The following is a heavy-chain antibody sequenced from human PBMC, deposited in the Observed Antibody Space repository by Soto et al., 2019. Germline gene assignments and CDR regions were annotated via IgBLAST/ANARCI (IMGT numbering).Heavy chain of an antibody. CDR2: INHSRST. CDR1: GGSLSDYY. V-gene: IGHV4-34*01. CDR3: ARTPRAVAGTAGMDV. Sequence: QVQLQQWGAGLLKSSVTLSLTCAVYGGSLSDYYWSWIRQPPGKGLEWIGEINHSRSTNYNPSLKSRVTISVDTSKNQFSLKVSSVTAADTAVYYCARTPRAVAGTAGMDVWGQGTTVTVSS. J-gene: IGHJ6*02. D-gene: IGHD6-19*01.